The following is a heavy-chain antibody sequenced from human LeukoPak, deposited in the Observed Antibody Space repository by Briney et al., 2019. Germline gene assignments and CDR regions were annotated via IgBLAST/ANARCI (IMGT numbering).Heavy chain of an antibody. CDR2: ISYDGSNK. V-gene: IGHV3-30*01. CDR3: ARDHCSSTSCYVGYYYYYMDV. Sequence: GVSLRLSCAASGFTFSSYAMHWVRQAPGKGLEWVAVISYDGSNKYYADSVKGRFTISRDNSKNTLYLQMNSLRAEDTAVYYCARDHCSSTSCYVGYYYYYMDVWAKGPRSPSP. J-gene: IGHJ6*03. D-gene: IGHD2-2*01. CDR1: GFTFSSYA.